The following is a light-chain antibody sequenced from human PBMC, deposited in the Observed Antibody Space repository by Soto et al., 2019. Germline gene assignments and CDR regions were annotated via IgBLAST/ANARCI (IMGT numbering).Light chain of an antibody. J-gene: IGLJ3*02. CDR3: SSYTSSRTWV. V-gene: IGLV2-14*01. CDR2: EVS. CDR1: SSDVGGYNY. Sequence: QSALTQPASVSGSHEQSITISCNGTSSDVGGYNYVSWYQQHPGKAPKLMIYEVSNRPSGVSNRFSCSKSGNTASLTISGLQAEDEADYYCSSYTSSRTWVFGGGTKLTVL.